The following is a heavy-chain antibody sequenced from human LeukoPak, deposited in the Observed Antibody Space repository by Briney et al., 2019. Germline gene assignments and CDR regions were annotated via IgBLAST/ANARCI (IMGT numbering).Heavy chain of an antibody. Sequence: MPSETLSLTRAVYGGSFSGYYWSWIRQPPGKGLEWIGEINHSGSTNYNPSLKSRVTISVDTSKNQFSLKLSSVTAADTAVYYCARGTVDTAISAKYYFDYWGQGTLVTVSS. CDR2: INHSGST. CDR3: ARGTVDTAISAKYYFDY. CDR1: GGSFSGYY. V-gene: IGHV4-34*01. J-gene: IGHJ4*02. D-gene: IGHD5-18*01.